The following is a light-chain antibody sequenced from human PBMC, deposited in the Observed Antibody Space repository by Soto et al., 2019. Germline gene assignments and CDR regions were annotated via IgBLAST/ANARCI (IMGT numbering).Light chain of an antibody. CDR3: TLYTSRSTYV. J-gene: IGLJ1*01. CDR2: EVS. V-gene: IGLV2-18*01. CDR1: NSDVGSYNR. Sequence: QSALTQPPSVSGSPGQSVTISYTGSNSDVGSYNRLSWYQQPPGTAPKLMIYEVSNRPSGVPDRFSGSKSGNTASLTISGLQAEDEADYYCTLYTSRSTYVFGTGTKVTVL.